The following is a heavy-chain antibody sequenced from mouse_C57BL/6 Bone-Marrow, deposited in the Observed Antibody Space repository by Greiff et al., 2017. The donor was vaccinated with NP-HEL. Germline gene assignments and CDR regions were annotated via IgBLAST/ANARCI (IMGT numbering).Heavy chain of an antibody. D-gene: IGHD1-1*01. CDR2: TFYSGIT. CDR3: ARRPLPYYYGSSYGFAY. V-gene: IGHV3-3*01. CDR1: GFSINSDCY. J-gene: IGHJ3*01. Sequence: EVKVEESGPSLVRPSQTLSLTCTVTGFSINSDCYWIWIRQFPGNKLEYIGYTFYSGITYYNPSLESRTYITRDTSKNQFSLKLSSVTTEDTATYYCARRPLPYYYGSSYGFAYWGQGTLVTVSA.